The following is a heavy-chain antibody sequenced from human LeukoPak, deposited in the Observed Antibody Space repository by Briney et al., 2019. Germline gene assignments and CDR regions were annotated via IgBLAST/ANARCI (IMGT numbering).Heavy chain of an antibody. D-gene: IGHD5-12*01. CDR2: VSSSSSYI. Sequence: RGSLSLSCAASGFTFSSYSMNWVRQAPGKGLEWVSSVSSSSSYIYYADSVKGRFTISRDNAKNPLYLQMNSLRAEDTAVYYCARVLSGYDYYFDYWGQGTLVTVSS. CDR3: ARVLSGYDYYFDY. V-gene: IGHV3-21*01. CDR1: GFTFSSYS. J-gene: IGHJ4*02.